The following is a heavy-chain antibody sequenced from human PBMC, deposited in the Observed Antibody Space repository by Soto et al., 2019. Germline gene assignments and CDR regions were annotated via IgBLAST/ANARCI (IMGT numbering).Heavy chain of an antibody. Sequence: SETLSLTCTVSGGSISSYDWSWIRQPPGKGLEWIGYIYYSGSTNYNPSLKSRVTISVDTSKNQFSLKLSSVTAADTAVYYCARRYGDQYYYYYMDVWGKGTTVTVSS. V-gene: IGHV4-59*08. CDR1: GGSISSYD. CDR2: IYYSGST. CDR3: ARRYGDQYYYYYMDV. J-gene: IGHJ6*03. D-gene: IGHD4-17*01.